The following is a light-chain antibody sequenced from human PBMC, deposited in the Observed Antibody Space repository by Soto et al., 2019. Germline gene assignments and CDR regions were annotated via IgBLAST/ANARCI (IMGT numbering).Light chain of an antibody. J-gene: IGKJ1*01. V-gene: IGKV3-15*01. CDR3: QQYNNWPPTWT. Sequence: IMLTQSPATLSLSPGERATLSCSAIQSVSSYLLWYQQKPGQARRLLIYDASTRATGIPARFSGSGSGTEFTLTISSLQSEDFAVYYCQQYNNWPPTWTFGQGTKVDIK. CDR2: DAS. CDR1: QSVSSY.